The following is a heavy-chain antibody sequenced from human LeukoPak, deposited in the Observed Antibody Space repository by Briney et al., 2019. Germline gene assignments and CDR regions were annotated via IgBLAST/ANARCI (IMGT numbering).Heavy chain of an antibody. CDR2: ISSSSSTI. CDR3: ARGQYDILTGYYVDY. Sequence: PGGSLRLSCAASGFTFSSYSMNWVRQAPGKGLEWVSYISSSSSTIYYADSVRGRFTISRDNAKNSLYLQMNSLRDEDTAVYYCARGQYDILTGYYVDYWGQGTLVTVSS. V-gene: IGHV3-48*02. CDR1: GFTFSSYS. J-gene: IGHJ4*02. D-gene: IGHD3-9*01.